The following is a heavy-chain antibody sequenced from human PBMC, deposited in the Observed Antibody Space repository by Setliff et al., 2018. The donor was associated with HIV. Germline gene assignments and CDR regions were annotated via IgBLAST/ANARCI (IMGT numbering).Heavy chain of an antibody. D-gene: IGHD5-12*01. Sequence: LSLPFSVSGGSISSTNWWSWVLQPPGKGLEWIGEIYHSVITPYNPCLKSRVTISVDKSKIQFSLKRSSVTAADTAVYYCASEISRYSGYEGRMDYFDYWGQGTLVTVSS. CDR2: IYHSVIT. J-gene: IGHJ4*02. CDR3: ASEISRYSGYEGRMDYFDY. CDR1: GGSISSTNW. V-gene: IGHV4-4*02.